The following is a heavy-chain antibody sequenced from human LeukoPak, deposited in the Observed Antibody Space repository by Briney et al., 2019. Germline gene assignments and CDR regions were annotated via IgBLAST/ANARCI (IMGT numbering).Heavy chain of an antibody. CDR1: GFTFSGYW. Sequence: PGGSLRLSCVASGFTFSGYWTHWVRQAPGKGLVWVSRINSDGSSTSYVDSVQGRFTISRDNAKNTLYLQMSSLRDEETAVYYCARALYSASGDSWGQGTLVTVSS. CDR3: ARALYSASGDS. CDR2: INSDGSST. V-gene: IGHV3-74*01. J-gene: IGHJ4*02. D-gene: IGHD2-21*01.